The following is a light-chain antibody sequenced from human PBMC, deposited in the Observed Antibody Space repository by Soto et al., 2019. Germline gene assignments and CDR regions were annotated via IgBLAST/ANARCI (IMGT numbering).Light chain of an antibody. CDR2: AAS. CDR1: QGINTF. CDR3: QQLFDSPIT. Sequence: IQLTQSPSCLSASVGDRVTMTCRASQGINTFLAWYQQKPGKAPKLLIYAASTLQSGVPSRFSGSGSGTEFSLTITSLQPEDFATYYCQQLFDSPITFGQGTRREIK. V-gene: IGKV1-9*01. J-gene: IGKJ5*01.